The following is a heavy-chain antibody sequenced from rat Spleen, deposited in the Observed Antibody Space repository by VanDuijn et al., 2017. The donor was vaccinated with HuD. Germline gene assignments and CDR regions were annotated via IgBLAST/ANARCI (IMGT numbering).Heavy chain of an antibody. V-gene: IGHV2-72*01. CDR2: KWAGGST. Sequence: QVQLKESGPGLMQPSETLSLTCTVSGFSLTSNGVGWVRQPLGKGLVWMGTKWAGGSTNYNLAVQSRLSISRDTSKSQVFLKMSSLQTEDSATYYCARDHNSGALGYWGQGVMVTVSS. J-gene: IGHJ2*01. CDR3: ARDHNSGALGY. D-gene: IGHD1-1*01. CDR1: GFSLTSNG.